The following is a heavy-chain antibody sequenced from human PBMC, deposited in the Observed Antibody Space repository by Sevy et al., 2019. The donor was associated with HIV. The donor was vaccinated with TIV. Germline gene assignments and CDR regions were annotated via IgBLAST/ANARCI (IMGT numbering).Heavy chain of an antibody. Sequence: ASVKVSCKASGYTFTSYGISWVRQAPGQGLEWMGWISAYNGNTNYAQKLQGRVTMTTDTSTSTAYMELRSLGSDDTAVYYCGRDRDYGWGSYPDYWGQGTLVTVSS. CDR1: GYTFTSYG. D-gene: IGHD3-16*01. CDR2: ISAYNGNT. CDR3: GRDRDYGWGSYPDY. V-gene: IGHV1-18*01. J-gene: IGHJ4*02.